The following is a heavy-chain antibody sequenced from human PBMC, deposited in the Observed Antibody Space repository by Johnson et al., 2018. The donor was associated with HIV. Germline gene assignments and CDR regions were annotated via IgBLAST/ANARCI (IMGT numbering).Heavy chain of an antibody. V-gene: IGHV3-13*01. CDR2: IGTIGDT. J-gene: IGHJ3*02. D-gene: IGHD4-11*01. CDR3: ARGLGWDTNFAFDI. Sequence: VQLVESGGGLVQPGGSLRLSCAASGFTFSSYDMHWVRQATGKGLEWVSFIGTIGDTHYAGSLKGRCTISRENAKNSFFLQMNSLRDGDTAIYYCARGLGWDTNFAFDIWGQGTVVTVSS. CDR1: GFTFSSYD.